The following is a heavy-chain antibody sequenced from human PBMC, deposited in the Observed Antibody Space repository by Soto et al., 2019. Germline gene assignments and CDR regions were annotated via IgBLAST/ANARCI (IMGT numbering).Heavy chain of an antibody. D-gene: IGHD3-10*01. Sequence: ASVKVSCKASGFTFSHHSIHWVRQAPGQRLEWMGWINSDTGYTKYSQKFQARLTITWDSSAKTAYMELSSLQSEDTAVYYCVRGKEAGVWLDPWGQGTLVTVYS. CDR3: VRGKEAGVWLDP. CDR2: INSDTGYT. CDR1: GFTFSHHS. J-gene: IGHJ5*02. V-gene: IGHV1-3*04.